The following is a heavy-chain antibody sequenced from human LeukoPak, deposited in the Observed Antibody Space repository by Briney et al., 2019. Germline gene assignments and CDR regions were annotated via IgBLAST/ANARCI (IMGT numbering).Heavy chain of an antibody. V-gene: IGHV4-34*01. CDR1: GGSFSGYY. CDR3: ARADQYNWNDRSNWFDP. D-gene: IGHD1-20*01. CDR2: INHSGST. Sequence: SETLSLTCAVYGGSFSGYYWSWIRQPPGKGLEWIGEINHSGSTNYNPSLKSRVTISVDTSKNQFSLKLSSVTAADTAVYYCARADQYNWNDRSNWFDPWGQGTLVTVSS. J-gene: IGHJ5*02.